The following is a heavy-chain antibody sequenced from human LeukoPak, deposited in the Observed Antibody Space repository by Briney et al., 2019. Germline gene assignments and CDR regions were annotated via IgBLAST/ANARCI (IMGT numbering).Heavy chain of an antibody. V-gene: IGHV4-39*01. CDR3: ARHSWIQLWSPTIFFDY. J-gene: IGHJ4*02. Sequence: SETLSLTCTVSGGSISSSSYSWGWIRQPPGKGLEWIGSIYYSGSTYYNPSLKSRVTISVDTSKNQFSLKLSSVTAADTAVYYCARHSWIQLWSPTIFFDYWGQGTLVTVSS. CDR1: GGSISSSSYS. CDR2: IYYSGST. D-gene: IGHD5-18*01.